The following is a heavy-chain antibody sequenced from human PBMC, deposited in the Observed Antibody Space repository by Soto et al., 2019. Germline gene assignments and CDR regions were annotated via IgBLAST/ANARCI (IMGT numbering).Heavy chain of an antibody. V-gene: IGHV3-23*01. CDR2: ISGSGGST. J-gene: IGHJ6*04. CDR3: AKDQYYDFWSGYYPRFDV. Sequence: GGSLRLSCAASGFTFSCYAMSWVRQAPGKGLEWVSAISGSGGSTYYADSVKGRFTISRDNSKNTLYLQMNSLRAEDTAVYYCAKDQYYDFWSGYYPRFDVWGKGTTVTVSS. D-gene: IGHD3-3*01. CDR1: GFTFSCYA.